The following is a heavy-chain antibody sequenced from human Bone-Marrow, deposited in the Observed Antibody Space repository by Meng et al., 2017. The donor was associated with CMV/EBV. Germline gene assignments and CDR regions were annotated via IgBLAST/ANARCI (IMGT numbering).Heavy chain of an antibody. V-gene: IGHV3-7*01. Sequence: GESLKISCAASGFTFSSYWMSWARQAPGKGLEWVANIKQDGSEKYYVDSVKGRFTISRDNAKNSLYLQMNSLRAEDTAVYYCARDSYYDFWSGYGYYYYGMDVWGQGTTVTVSS. D-gene: IGHD3-3*01. CDR2: IKQDGSEK. CDR3: ARDSYYDFWSGYGYYYYGMDV. J-gene: IGHJ6*02. CDR1: GFTFSSYW.